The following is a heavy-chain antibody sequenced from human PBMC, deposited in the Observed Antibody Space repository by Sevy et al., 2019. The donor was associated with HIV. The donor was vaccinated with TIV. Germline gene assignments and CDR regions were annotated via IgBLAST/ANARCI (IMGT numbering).Heavy chain of an antibody. CDR2: IKQDGSEK. Sequence: GGSLRLSCAASGFTFSTYWVSWVRQAPGKGLEWVANIKQDGSEKYYVDSVKGRFTISKDNAKNSLYLEMNSLRAEDTAVYYCAGGGYDQFDYWGQGIMVTVSS. J-gene: IGHJ4*02. CDR3: AGGGYDQFDY. CDR1: GFTFSTYW. V-gene: IGHV3-7*04. D-gene: IGHD5-12*01.